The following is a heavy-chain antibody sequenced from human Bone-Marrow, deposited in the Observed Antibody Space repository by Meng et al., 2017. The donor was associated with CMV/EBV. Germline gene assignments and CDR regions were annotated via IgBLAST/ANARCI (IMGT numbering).Heavy chain of an antibody. CDR1: GFTSSSYA. V-gene: IGHV3-30-3*01. CDR2: ISYDGSNK. Sequence: GESLKISCAASGFTSSSYAMHWVRQAPGKGLEWVAVISYDGSNKYYADSVKGRFTISRDNSKNTLYLQMNSLRAEDTAVYYCARDHRDCSSTSCYSFPNYWGQGTLVTVSS. CDR3: ARDHRDCSSTSCYSFPNY. J-gene: IGHJ4*02. D-gene: IGHD2-2*01.